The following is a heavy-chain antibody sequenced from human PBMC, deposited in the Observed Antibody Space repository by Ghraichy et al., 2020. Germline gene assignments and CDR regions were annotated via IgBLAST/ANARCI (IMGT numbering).Heavy chain of an antibody. Sequence: GESLRLSCAASGFTFSSYSMNWVRQAPGKGLEWVSSISSSSSYIYYADSVKGRFTISRDNAKNSLYLQMNSLRAEDTAVYYCARDEVSGSYYGLDYWGQGTLVTVSS. V-gene: IGHV3-21*01. J-gene: IGHJ4*02. D-gene: IGHD1-26*01. CDR1: GFTFSSYS. CDR3: ARDEVSGSYYGLDY. CDR2: ISSSSSYI.